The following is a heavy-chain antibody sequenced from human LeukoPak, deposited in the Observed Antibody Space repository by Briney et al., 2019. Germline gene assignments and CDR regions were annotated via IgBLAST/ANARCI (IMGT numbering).Heavy chain of an antibody. D-gene: IGHD5-18*01. V-gene: IGHV1-69*04. CDR2: IIPVLNIT. J-gene: IGHJ4*02. CDR3: ARDLIVDTVMGLFDY. CDR1: GGTFSSSA. Sequence: GASVKVSCKTSGGTFSSSAITWVRQAPGQGLEWMGRIIPVLNITSYAQKFQGRVTITADTSTSTVYMELSSLRSEDTAVYYCARDLIVDTVMGLFDYWGQGTLVTVSS.